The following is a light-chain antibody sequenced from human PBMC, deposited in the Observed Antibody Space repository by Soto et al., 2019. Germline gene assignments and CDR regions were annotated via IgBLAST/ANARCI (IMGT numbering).Light chain of an antibody. CDR2: DTS. CDR3: QQRSNWPPLT. CDR1: QSVGNS. V-gene: IGKV3-11*01. Sequence: EIVLTQSPATLSLSPGERATLSCRASQSVGNSLAWYQQKPGQAPRLLLYDTSNRATGTPARFSGSGSGTDLTLTISSLEPEDFAVYYCQQRSNWPPLTFGGGTKVEIK. J-gene: IGKJ4*01.